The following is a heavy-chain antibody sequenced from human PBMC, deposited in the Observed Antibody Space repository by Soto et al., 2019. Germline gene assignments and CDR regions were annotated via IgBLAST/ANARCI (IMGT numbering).Heavy chain of an antibody. Sequence: ASVKVSCKASGYTFTSYGISWVRQAPGQGLEWMGWMSPNNGNTGYAQKFQGRVTITADKSTSTAYMELSSLRSEDTAVYYCARDLGIAVAGPGRGFDYWGQGTLVTVSS. D-gene: IGHD6-19*01. V-gene: IGHV1-18*01. CDR2: MSPNNGNT. CDR3: ARDLGIAVAGPGRGFDY. J-gene: IGHJ4*02. CDR1: GYTFTSYG.